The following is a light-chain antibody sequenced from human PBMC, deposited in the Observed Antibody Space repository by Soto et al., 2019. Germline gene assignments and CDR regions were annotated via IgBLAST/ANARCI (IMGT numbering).Light chain of an antibody. CDR1: QTVTRNY. CDR3: QQHGSSPIT. CDR2: GAS. Sequence: EIVLTQSPGTLSWSPGERATLSCRASQTVTRNYLAWHQQKPGQTPRLLVYGASSRATGIPDRFSGSGSGTDFTLTISRLEPEDFAVYYCQQHGSSPITFGQGTRLEIK. V-gene: IGKV3-20*01. J-gene: IGKJ5*01.